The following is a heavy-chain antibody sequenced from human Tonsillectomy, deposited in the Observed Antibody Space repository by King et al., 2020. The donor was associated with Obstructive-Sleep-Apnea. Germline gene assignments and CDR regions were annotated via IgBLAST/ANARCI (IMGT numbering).Heavy chain of an antibody. CDR1: GFTFSAYS. J-gene: IGHJ3*02. V-gene: IGHV3-48*04. CDR3: VRDRSWAFDI. CDR2: ISNSQI. Sequence: VQLVESGGDLVQPGGSLRLSCTASGFTFSAYSMNWVRQAPGKGLEWISYISNSQIFYADSVKGRFTISRDNAKNSIYLQMNSLRVEDTAVFYCVRDRSWAFDIWGQGTMVTVSS.